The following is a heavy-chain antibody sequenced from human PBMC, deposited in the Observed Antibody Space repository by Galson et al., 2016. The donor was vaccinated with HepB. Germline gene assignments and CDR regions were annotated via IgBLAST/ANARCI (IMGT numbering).Heavy chain of an antibody. CDR1: GITFSDSY. CDR3: ARVMVDYHYWSNKPKHYYSGMDV. J-gene: IGHJ6*02. Sequence: SLRLSCAASGITFSDSYMTWIRQAPGKGQEWLSYISSSGSTIYYADSVKGRFTISRDNAKSSLYLQMNSLRAEDTAVYYCARVMVDYHYWSNKPKHYYSGMDVWGQGTTVTVSS. CDR2: ISSSGSTI. D-gene: IGHD3-3*01. V-gene: IGHV3-11*01.